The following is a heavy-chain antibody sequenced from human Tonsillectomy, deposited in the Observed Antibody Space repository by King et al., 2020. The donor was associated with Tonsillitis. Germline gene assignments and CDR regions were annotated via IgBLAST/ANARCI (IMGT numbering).Heavy chain of an antibody. J-gene: IGHJ6*02. CDR1: GGSISSYY. Sequence: QLQESGPGLVKPSETLSLTCSVSGGSISSYYWSWIRQPPGKGLEWIGYIYYRGSTNYNPSLKSRVTISVDTSKNQFSLKLSSVTAADTAVYYCARDLGLAMTIRPLYYYYGMDVWGQGTTVTVSS. CDR3: ARDLGLAMTIRPLYYYYGMDV. V-gene: IGHV4-59*01. D-gene: IGHD4/OR15-4a*01. CDR2: IYYRGST.